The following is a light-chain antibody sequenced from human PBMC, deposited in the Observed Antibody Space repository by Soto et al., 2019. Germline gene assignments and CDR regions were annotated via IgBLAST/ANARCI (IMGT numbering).Light chain of an antibody. CDR3: SSYRSIGSLV. J-gene: IGLJ1*01. V-gene: IGLV2-14*01. CDR1: SSGVGGYHY. CDR2: EVS. Sequence: LTQPASVSGSPGQSITISCTGTSSGVGGYHYVSWYQQYPGKAPKVIIYEVSKRPSGISNRFSGSKSGNTASQTISGLQDEEEADYFCSSYRSIGSLVFGTGTKVTVL.